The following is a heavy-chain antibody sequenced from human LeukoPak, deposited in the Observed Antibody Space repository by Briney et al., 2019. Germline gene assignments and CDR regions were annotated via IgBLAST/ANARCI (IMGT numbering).Heavy chain of an antibody. CDR1: GASVTTYY. D-gene: IGHD5-18*01. Sequence: SETLSLTCTVSGASVTTYYWIWIRQPPGKGLEWITYIYYSGSTDYNPSLKSRVTISLDTSKNQLSLKLKSVTAADTAVYYCARQVYNYGLLPSHFDYWGQGTLVTVSS. CDR2: IYYSGST. V-gene: IGHV4-59*08. CDR3: ARQVYNYGLLPSHFDY. J-gene: IGHJ4*02.